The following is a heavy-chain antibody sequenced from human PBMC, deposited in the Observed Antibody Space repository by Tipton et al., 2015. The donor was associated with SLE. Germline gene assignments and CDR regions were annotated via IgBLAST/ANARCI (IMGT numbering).Heavy chain of an antibody. Sequence: TLSLTCAVSGDSISSGTYYWTWIRQHPGKGLEWIGYIYHNRGAYYNPSLRSRVTMSENKSNNQFYLRLTSVTAADTAMYYCARAPRIYYDSSSYYHDAFDLWGQGTMVTVSS. V-gene: IGHV4-31*11. CDR3: ARAPRIYYDSSSYYHDAFDL. J-gene: IGHJ3*01. CDR2: IYHNRGA. CDR1: GDSISSGTYY. D-gene: IGHD3-22*01.